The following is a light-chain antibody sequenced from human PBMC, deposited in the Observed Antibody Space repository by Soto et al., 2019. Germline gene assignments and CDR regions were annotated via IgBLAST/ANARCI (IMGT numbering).Light chain of an antibody. CDR2: AAS. J-gene: IGKJ3*01. Sequence: EIVLTQSPGTLSLSPGERATLSCRASQSVTSSYLAWYQQKPGQAPRLLIYAASSRATGIPDRFSGSGSGTDFTLTISSLEPEDFAVCYCQQRSNWATFGPGTKVDIK. V-gene: IGKV3D-20*02. CDR1: QSVTSSY. CDR3: QQRSNWAT.